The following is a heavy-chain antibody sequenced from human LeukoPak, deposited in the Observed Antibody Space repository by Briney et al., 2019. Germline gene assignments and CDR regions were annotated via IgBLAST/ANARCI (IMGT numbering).Heavy chain of an antibody. V-gene: IGHV4-59*01. CDR3: ARVGVDFWSGYYPPYYFDY. CDR2: IYYSGST. J-gene: IGHJ4*02. CDR1: GGSISSYY. Sequence: PSETLSLTCTVSGGSISSYYWSWIRQPPGKGLEWIGYIYYSGSTTYNPSLKSRVTISVDTSKNQFSLKLSSVTAADTAVYYCARVGVDFWSGYYPPYYFDYWGQGTLVTVSS. D-gene: IGHD3-3*01.